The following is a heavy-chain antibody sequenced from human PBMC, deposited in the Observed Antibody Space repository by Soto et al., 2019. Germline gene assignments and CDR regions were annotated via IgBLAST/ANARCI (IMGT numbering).Heavy chain of an antibody. D-gene: IGHD3-3*01. Sequence: GESLKISCAASGFTVSSQRMSWVRQAPGKGLEWISVIYSAGSADFADSVKGRFTISRDNSKNTLYLQMSSLRAEDTAVYYCAREADFWSGLGYYATDVWGQGTTVTVSS. CDR3: AREADFWSGLGYYATDV. CDR2: IYSAGSA. V-gene: IGHV3-66*01. J-gene: IGHJ6*02. CDR1: GFTVSSQR.